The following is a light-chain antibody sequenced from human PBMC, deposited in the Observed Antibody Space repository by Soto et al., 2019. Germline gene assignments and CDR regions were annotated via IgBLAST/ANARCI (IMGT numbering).Light chain of an antibody. J-gene: IGKJ4*01. CDR1: QNVSNN. Sequence: EIVMTQSPATLSVSPGERATLSCRARQNVSNNLAWYQQKPGQAPRLLIYFASTRSTGIPARFSGSGSGTQFTLTITCVQSEDVAVYCCQRYDEWSLTFGGGTKVETK. CDR3: QRYDEWSLT. CDR2: FAS. V-gene: IGKV3-15*01.